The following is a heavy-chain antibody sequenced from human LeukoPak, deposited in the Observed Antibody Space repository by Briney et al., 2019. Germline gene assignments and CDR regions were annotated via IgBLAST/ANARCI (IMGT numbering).Heavy chain of an antibody. CDR3: ARWSDTAMALFDY. Sequence: GGSLRLSCAASRFTFSSYWMSWVRQAPGKGLEWVANIKQDGSEKYYVDSVKGRFTISRDNAKNSLYLQMNSLRAEDTAVYYCARWSDTAMALFDYWGQGNLVTVSP. CDR2: IKQDGSEK. V-gene: IGHV3-7*01. CDR1: RFTFSSYW. J-gene: IGHJ4*02. D-gene: IGHD5-18*01.